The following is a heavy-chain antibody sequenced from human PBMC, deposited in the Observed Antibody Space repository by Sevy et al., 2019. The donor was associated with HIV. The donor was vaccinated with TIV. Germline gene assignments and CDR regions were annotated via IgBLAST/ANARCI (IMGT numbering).Heavy chain of an antibody. CDR3: ARPYRTDPFYYSGSGGYYYPSYFDY. Sequence: GGSLRLSCAASGFTFSNYWMSWVRQAPGKGLEWVANIKQAGSEKYYVDSVKGRFTTSRDNAKNSLYWQMNSLRAEEMVVYYCARPYRTDPFYYSGSGGYYYPSYFDYWGQGTLVTVSS. V-gene: IGHV3-7*01. J-gene: IGHJ4*02. D-gene: IGHD3-22*01. CDR1: GFTFSNYW. CDR2: IKQAGSEK.